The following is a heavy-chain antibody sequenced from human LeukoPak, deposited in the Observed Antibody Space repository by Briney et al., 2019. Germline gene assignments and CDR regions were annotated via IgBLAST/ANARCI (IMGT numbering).Heavy chain of an antibody. D-gene: IGHD3-22*01. CDR3: ELGPDSSGYYPSY. Sequence: GGSLRLSCAASGFTFSSYAMHWVRQAPGKGLEWVAVISYDGSNKYYADSVKGRFTISRDNSKNTLYLQMNSLRAEDTAVYYCELGPDSSGYYPSYWGQGTLVTVSS. CDR1: GFTFSSYA. CDR2: ISYDGSNK. J-gene: IGHJ4*02. V-gene: IGHV3-30*04.